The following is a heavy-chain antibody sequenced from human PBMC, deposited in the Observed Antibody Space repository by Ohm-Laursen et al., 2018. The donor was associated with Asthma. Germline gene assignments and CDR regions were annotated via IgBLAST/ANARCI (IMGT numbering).Heavy chain of an antibody. CDR1: EFTFSLYS. J-gene: IGHJ6*02. Sequence: GSLRLSCTASEFTFSLYSMNWVRQAPGKGLEWVSSISSSSSYIYYADSVKGRFTISRDNAKNSLYLQMNSLRAEDTAVYYCARDLKAGVATGYYYYGMDVWGQGTTVTVSS. CDR3: ARDLKAGVATGYYYYGMDV. CDR2: ISSSSSYI. D-gene: IGHD3-3*01. V-gene: IGHV3-21*01.